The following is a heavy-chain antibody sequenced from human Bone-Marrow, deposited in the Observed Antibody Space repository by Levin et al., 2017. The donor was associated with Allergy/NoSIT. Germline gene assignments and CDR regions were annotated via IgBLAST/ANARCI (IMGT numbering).Heavy chain of an antibody. J-gene: IGHJ4*02. D-gene: IGHD6-19*01. CDR3: ARGKQWLMIFYFDN. CDR2: INAGNGNT. CDR1: GYTFPNSA. Sequence: GESLKISCQASGYTFPNSAVHWVRQAPGQSLEWIGYINAGNGNTKYSPKFQDRVAITRDTSANTAYLELSSLRPEDTAVYYCARGKQWLMIFYFDNWGQGSLVTVSS. V-gene: IGHV1-3*01.